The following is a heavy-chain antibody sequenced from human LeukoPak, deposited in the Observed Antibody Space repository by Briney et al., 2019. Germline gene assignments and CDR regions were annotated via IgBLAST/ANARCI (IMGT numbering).Heavy chain of an antibody. Sequence: PVKVSCKASGYTFTRYEINRVGQATGHGLEWVGRIIPILGIANYVRQFQDRVTITADKSTSTAYMALSNLRSEDTARYNCARGSRSGDITDYWGQGALVTVSS. V-gene: IGHV1-69*04. CDR1: GYTFTRYE. CDR3: ARGSRSGDITDY. J-gene: IGHJ4*02. D-gene: IGHD1-26*01. CDR2: IIPILGIA.